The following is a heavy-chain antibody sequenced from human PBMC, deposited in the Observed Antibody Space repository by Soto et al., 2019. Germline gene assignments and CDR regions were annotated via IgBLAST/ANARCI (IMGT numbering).Heavy chain of an antibody. D-gene: IGHD6-13*01. CDR1: GGSVNIGTYY. V-gene: IGHV4-61*01. CDR2: IHYSGST. Sequence: PSETLSLTCTVPGGSVNIGTYYWILIRQPPGKGLEWIGFIHYSGSTNYNPSLKSRVTMSVDTSKNQFSLKLSSVTAADTAVYYCARRYSSAFDIWGQGTMVTVSS. J-gene: IGHJ3*02. CDR3: ARRYSSAFDI.